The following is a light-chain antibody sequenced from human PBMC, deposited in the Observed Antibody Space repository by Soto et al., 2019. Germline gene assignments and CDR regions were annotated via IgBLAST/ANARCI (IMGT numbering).Light chain of an antibody. CDR3: SSYTISSTAVL. Sequence: QSALTQPASVSGSPGQSITISCTGTRSDVGGYNYVSWYQQHPGKAPKLMIYDVSDRPSGVSNRFSGSKSGNTASLTISGLQTEDEADYYCSSYTISSTAVLFGGGTKLTVL. V-gene: IGLV2-14*01. CDR1: RSDVGGYNY. CDR2: DVS. J-gene: IGLJ2*01.